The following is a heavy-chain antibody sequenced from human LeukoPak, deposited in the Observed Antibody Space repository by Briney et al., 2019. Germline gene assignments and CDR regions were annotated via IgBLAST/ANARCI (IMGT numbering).Heavy chain of an antibody. V-gene: IGHV4-61*01. Sequence: SETLSLTCTVSGGSISSGSYYWSWIRQPPGKGLEWIGYIYYSGSTNYNPSLKSRVTISVDTSKNQFSLKLGSVTAADTAVYYCARARGNYYDSSDWFDPWGQGTLVTVSS. J-gene: IGHJ5*02. D-gene: IGHD3-22*01. CDR2: IYYSGST. CDR3: ARARGNYYDSSDWFDP. CDR1: GGSISSGSYY.